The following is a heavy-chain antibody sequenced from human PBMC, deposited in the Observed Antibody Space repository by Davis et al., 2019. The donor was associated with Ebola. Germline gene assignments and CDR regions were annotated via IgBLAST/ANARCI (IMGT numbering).Heavy chain of an antibody. V-gene: IGHV3-23*01. CDR3: ARGRGGF. CDR2: ISGSGGST. J-gene: IGHJ3*01. D-gene: IGHD3-10*01. Sequence: PGGSLRLSCAASGFTFSGYPMHWVRQAPGKGLAWVSGISGSGGSTYYADSVKGRFTISRDNSKNTLYLQMNSLRADDTALYYCARGRGGFWGQGTMVTVSS. CDR1: GFTFSGYP.